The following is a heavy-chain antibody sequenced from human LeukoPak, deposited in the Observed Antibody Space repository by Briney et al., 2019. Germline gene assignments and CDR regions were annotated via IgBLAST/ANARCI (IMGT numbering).Heavy chain of an antibody. J-gene: IGHJ3*02. D-gene: IGHD6-13*01. V-gene: IGHV3-23*01. CDR1: GFAFSSYA. CDR2: ITGSGGTT. CDR3: AKDLSSTWPDAFDI. Sequence: SGGSLRLSCGASGFAFSSYAMSWVRQAPGKGLEWVSAITGSGGTTFYPDSVKGRFTISRDNSKKTLYLQTNSLRDEDTAVYYCAKDLSSTWPDAFDIWGQGTMVTVSS.